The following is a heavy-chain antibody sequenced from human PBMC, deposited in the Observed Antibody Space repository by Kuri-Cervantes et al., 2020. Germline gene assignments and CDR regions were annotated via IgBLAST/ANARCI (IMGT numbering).Heavy chain of an antibody. J-gene: IGHJ4*02. CDR1: GYTFTSYD. V-gene: IGHV1-8*01. D-gene: IGHD1-26*01. Sequence: ASVKVSCKASGYTFTSYDINWVRQATGQGLEWMGWMNPSSGNTGYAQKFQGRVTMTEDTSTDTAYMELSSLRSEDTAVYYCATHSVGATTSWGYFDYWGQGTLVTVSS. CDR2: MNPSSGNT. CDR3: ATHSVGATTSWGYFDY.